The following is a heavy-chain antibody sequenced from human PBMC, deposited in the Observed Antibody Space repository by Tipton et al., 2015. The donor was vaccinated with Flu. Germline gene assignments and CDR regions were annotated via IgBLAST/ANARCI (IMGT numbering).Heavy chain of an antibody. CDR3: ARLRLGRHLSDFDY. J-gene: IGHJ4*02. V-gene: IGHV4-38-2*01. Sequence: GLVKPSETLSLTCSVSGFSSTTAYYWAWIRQPPGKGLEWIGTIDRSGNTHYNPSLESRVTVLADTSKNQVSLRLSSVTAADTAIYYCARLRLGRHLSDFDYWGQGTLATVSS. CDR1: GFSSTTAYY. CDR2: IDRSGNT. D-gene: IGHD3-16*01.